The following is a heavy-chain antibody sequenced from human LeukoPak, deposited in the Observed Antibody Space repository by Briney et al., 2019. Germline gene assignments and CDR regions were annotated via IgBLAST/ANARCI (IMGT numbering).Heavy chain of an antibody. CDR2: ISYDGSNK. CDR3: AKDAGGSGSYWYYFDY. J-gene: IGHJ4*02. V-gene: IGHV3-30*18. D-gene: IGHD3-10*01. CDR1: GFTFSSYG. Sequence: PGRSLRLSCAASGFTFSSYGMHWVRQAPGKGLEWVAVISYDGSNKYYADSVKGRFTISRDNSKNTLYLQMNSLRAEDTAVYYCAKDAGGSGSYWYYFDYWGQGTLVTVTS.